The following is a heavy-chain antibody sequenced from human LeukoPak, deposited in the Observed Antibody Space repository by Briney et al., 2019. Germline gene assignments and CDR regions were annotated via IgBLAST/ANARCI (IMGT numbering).Heavy chain of an antibody. V-gene: IGHV3-21*01. J-gene: IGHJ4*02. Sequence: PGGSLRLSCAASGFTFSSYSMNWVRQAPGKGLEWVSSIISSSSNIYYADSVKGRLTISRDNAKNSLYLQMNSLRVEDTAVYYCARCTTGRTFGSLREIKRSREIDYWGQGTLVTVSS. CDR1: GFTFSSYS. CDR3: ARCTTGRTFGSLREIKRSREIDY. CDR2: IISSSSNI. D-gene: IGHD1-1*01.